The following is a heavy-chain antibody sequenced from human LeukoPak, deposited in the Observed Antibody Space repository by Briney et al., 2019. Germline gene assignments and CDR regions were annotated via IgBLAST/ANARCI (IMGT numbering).Heavy chain of an antibody. J-gene: IGHJ6*02. CDR2: IYYSGST. D-gene: IGHD1-1*01. V-gene: IGHV4-59*08. Sequence: PSETLSLTCTVSGGSISSCYWSWIRQPPGKGLEWIGYIYYSGSTNYNPSLKSRVTISVDTSKNQFSLKLSSVTAADTAVYYCARHQLERLYYYYGMDVWGQGTTVTVSS. CDR1: GGSISSCY. CDR3: ARHQLERLYYYYGMDV.